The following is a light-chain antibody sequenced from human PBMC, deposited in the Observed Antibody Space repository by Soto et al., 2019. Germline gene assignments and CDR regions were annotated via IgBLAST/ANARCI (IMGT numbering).Light chain of an antibody. V-gene: IGKV2-28*01. CDR3: MQALQTWT. J-gene: IGKJ1*01. Sequence: DIVMTQSPLSLPVTPGEPASISCRSSQSLLHSNGYNYLDWYLQKPGQSPQLLIYLGSNRASGVPDRFSGGGSGTDFTLKISRVEDEDVGVYYCMQALQTWTFGQGTKVDIK. CDR1: QSLLHSNGYNY. CDR2: LGS.